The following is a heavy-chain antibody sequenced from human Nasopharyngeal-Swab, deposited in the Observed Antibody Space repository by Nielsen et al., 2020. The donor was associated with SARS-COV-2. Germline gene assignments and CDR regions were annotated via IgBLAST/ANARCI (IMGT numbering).Heavy chain of an antibody. J-gene: IGHJ4*02. Sequence: SVKVSCKASGGTFSSYAISWVRQAPGQGLEWMGGIIPIFGTANYAQKFQGRVTITADESTSTAYMELSSLRSEDTAVYYCAREAVYSNYVDYWGQGTLVTVSS. CDR1: GGTFSSYA. V-gene: IGHV1-69*13. CDR3: AREAVYSNYVDY. D-gene: IGHD4-11*01. CDR2: IIPIFGTA.